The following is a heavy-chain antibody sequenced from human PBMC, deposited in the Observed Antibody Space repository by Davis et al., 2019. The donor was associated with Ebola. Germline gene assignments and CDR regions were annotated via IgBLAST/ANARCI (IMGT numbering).Heavy chain of an antibody. J-gene: IGHJ4*02. Sequence: ASVKVSCKTSGYTFNEYYIHWVRQAPGQGPEWMGRINPGTGGTDYAQKFQGRVTMTRDRSISTTYMELTRLTSDDTAVYYCAREGKYRDESRTFDYWGQGTLVTVSS. CDR2: INPGTGGT. V-gene: IGHV1-2*06. D-gene: IGHD2-2*01. CDR3: AREGKYRDESRTFDY. CDR1: GYTFNEYY.